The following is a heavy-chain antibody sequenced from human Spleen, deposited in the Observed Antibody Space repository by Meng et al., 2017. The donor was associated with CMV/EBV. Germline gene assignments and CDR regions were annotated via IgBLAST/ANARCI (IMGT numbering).Heavy chain of an antibody. Sequence: WVRQAPGQGLEWMGGIIPILGTPDYAQKFQGRVTLTADKSTGTAYMELSSLRSEDTAVYYCARDLGTSIPRAFNRYPNYHYYAIDVWGQGTTVTVSS. J-gene: IGHJ6*02. D-gene: IGHD3-16*01. CDR3: ARDLGTSIPRAFNRYPNYHYYAIDV. CDR2: IIPILGTP. V-gene: IGHV1-69*06.